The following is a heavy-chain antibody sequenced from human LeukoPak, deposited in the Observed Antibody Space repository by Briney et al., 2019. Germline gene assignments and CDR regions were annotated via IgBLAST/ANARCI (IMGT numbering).Heavy chain of an antibody. V-gene: IGHV4-34*01. CDR1: GGSFSGYY. Sequence: NPSETLSLTCAVYGGSFSGYYWSWIRQPPGKGLEWIGEINHSGSTNYNPSLKSRVTISVDTSKNQFSLKLSSVTAADTAVYYCARGGPVRPAAILLGSHYYGMDVWGQGTTVTVSS. CDR3: ARGGPVRPAAILLGSHYYGMDV. J-gene: IGHJ6*02. CDR2: INHSGST. D-gene: IGHD2-2*02.